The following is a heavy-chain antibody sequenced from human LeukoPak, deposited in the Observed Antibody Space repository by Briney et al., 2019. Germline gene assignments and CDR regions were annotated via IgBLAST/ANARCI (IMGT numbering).Heavy chain of an antibody. V-gene: IGHV3-23*01. J-gene: IGHJ4*02. D-gene: IGHD3-22*01. CDR2: ISGSGGST. Sequence: GGSLRLSCVASGFTFSSYAMSWVRQAPGKGLEWVSGISGSGGSTYYADSVKGRFTISRDNSKNTLYLQMNSLRAEDTAVYYCAKAIWDYDSSGYYCLFDYWGQGTLVTVSS. CDR1: GFTFSSYA. CDR3: AKAIWDYDSSGYYCLFDY.